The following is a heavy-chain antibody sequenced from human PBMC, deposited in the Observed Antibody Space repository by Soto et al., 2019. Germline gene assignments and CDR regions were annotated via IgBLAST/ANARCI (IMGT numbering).Heavy chain of an antibody. D-gene: IGHD2-8*01. V-gene: IGHV4-31*03. CDR1: CGSISSGGYY. Sequence: PSETLSLTCTVSCGSISSGGYYWSWIRQHPGKGLEWIGYIYYSGSTYYNPSLKSRVTISVDTSKNQFSLKLSSVTAADTAVYYCARDLGYCTNGVCLESWFDPWGQGTLVTVSS. J-gene: IGHJ5*02. CDR2: IYYSGST. CDR3: ARDLGYCTNGVCLESWFDP.